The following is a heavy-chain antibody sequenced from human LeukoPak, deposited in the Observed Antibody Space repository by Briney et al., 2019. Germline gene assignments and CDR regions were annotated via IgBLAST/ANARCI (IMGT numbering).Heavy chain of an antibody. J-gene: IGHJ5*02. CDR3: ARDRSPGWFGP. V-gene: IGHV3-74*01. CDR2: INSDGTSA. CDR1: GFTFSSYS. Sequence: GGSLRLSCAASGFTFSSYSMNWVRQAPGKGLVWVSRINSDGTSASYVDSVEGRFTISRDNAKNTLYLQMNSLRAEDTAVYYCARDRSPGWFGPWGQGTLVTVSS.